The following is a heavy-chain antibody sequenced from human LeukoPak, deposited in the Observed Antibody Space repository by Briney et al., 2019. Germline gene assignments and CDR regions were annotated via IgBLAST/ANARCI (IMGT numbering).Heavy chain of an antibody. Sequence: GGSLRLSCAASGFTFDDYGMSWVRQAPGKGLEWVSGINWNGGSTGYADSVKGRFTISRDNATNSLYLQMNSLRAEDTALYYCARSTGYCSGGSCYHPGAFDIWGQGTMVTVSS. J-gene: IGHJ3*02. CDR1: GFTFDDYG. CDR2: INWNGGST. CDR3: ARSTGYCSGGSCYHPGAFDI. V-gene: IGHV3-20*04. D-gene: IGHD2-15*01.